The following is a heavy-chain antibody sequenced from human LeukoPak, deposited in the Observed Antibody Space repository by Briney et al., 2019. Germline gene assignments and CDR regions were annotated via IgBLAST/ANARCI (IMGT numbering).Heavy chain of an antibody. V-gene: IGHV3-7*03. D-gene: IGHD3-3*01. Sequence: GGSLRLSCAASGFTFSNYWMSWVRQAPGKGLEWVANIKQDGSEENYVDSVKGRFTISRDNSKNTLYLQMNSLRAEDTAVYYCAKWDRYDFWSGSDAFDIWGQGTMVTVSS. CDR3: AKWDRYDFWSGSDAFDI. CDR1: GFTFSNYW. CDR2: IKQDGSEE. J-gene: IGHJ3*02.